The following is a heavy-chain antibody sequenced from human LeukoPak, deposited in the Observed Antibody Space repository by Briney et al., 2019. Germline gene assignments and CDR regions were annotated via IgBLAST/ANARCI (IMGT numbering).Heavy chain of an antibody. D-gene: IGHD2-21*01. CDR2: INPSGGST. CDR1: GYTFTSYY. CDR3: ARVGYCGGDCYGGNYYYYMDV. V-gene: IGHV1-46*01. Sequence: GASVKVSCKASGYTFTSYYMHWVRQAPGQGLEWMGIINPSGGSTSYAQKFQGRVTMTRDTFTSTVYMELSSLRSEDTAVYYCARVGYCGGDCYGGNYYYYMDVWGKGTTVTVSS. J-gene: IGHJ6*03.